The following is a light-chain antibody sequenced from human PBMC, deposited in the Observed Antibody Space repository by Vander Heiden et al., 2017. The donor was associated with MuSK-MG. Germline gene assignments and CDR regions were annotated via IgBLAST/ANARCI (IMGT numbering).Light chain of an antibody. CDR1: SANLGSNY. J-gene: IGLJ3*02. V-gene: IGLV1-47*02. CDR3: DTWDNSRSGVV. CDR2: SNN. Sequence: HSVLTQALSASETPGQRVIISCSGNSANLGSNYVNWYQQHPGPAPKLIIYSNNHRPSGVPDRFSGSNSGTSASLTITGPWAEDEADYYCDTWDNSRSGVVFGGGTRLTVL.